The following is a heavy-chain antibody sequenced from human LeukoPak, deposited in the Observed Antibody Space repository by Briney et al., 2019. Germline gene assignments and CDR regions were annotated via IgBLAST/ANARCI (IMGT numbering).Heavy chain of an antibody. D-gene: IGHD2-21*02. CDR3: ARAHWTYCGGDCYSYAFDI. V-gene: IGHV3-64*01. CDR2: ISSNGGST. J-gene: IGHJ3*02. Sequence: PGGSLRLSCAASGFTFSSYAMHWVRQAPGKGLEYVSAISSNGGSTYYANSVKGRFTISRDNSKNTLYLQMGGLRAEDMAVYYCARAHWTYCGGDCYSYAFDIWGQGTMVTVPS. CDR1: GFTFSSYA.